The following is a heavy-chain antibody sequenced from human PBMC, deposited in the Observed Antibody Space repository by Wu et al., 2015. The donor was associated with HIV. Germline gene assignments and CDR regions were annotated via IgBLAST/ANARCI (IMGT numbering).Heavy chain of an antibody. J-gene: IGHJ4*02. V-gene: IGHV1-2*02. CDR2: MAPNSDVT. Sequence: QVQLVQSGAEVKKPGASVKVSCKASRYTLTDYYMHWVRQAPGQGLEWMGWMAPNSDVTNYAPKLQGRVTMTRDTSISTAYMELSSLRSDDTAVYYCATYGPGYNWMYKWGQGTLVTVSS. CDR3: ATYGPGYNWMYK. D-gene: IGHD1-20*01. CDR1: RYTLTDYY.